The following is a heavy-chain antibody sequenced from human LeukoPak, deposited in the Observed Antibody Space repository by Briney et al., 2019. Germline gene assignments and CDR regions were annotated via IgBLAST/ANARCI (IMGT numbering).Heavy chain of an antibody. CDR1: GGSINSYY. J-gene: IGHJ4*02. CDR2: IYYTGST. V-gene: IGHV4-59*08. Sequence: SEILSLTCTVSGGSINSYYWSCIRQPPGKGLEWIGYIYYTGSTNYNPSLKCRVTISVDTSKSQFSLNLKSVTAADTAVYYCARGGGGWYFDYWGQGTLVTVSS. CDR3: ARGGGGWYFDY. D-gene: IGHD2-15*01.